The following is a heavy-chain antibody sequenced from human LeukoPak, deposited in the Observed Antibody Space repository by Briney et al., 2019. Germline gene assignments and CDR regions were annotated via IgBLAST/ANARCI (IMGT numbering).Heavy chain of an antibody. Sequence: ASVKVSCKASRGTLSSYASSWVRQAPGQGLEWMGGIIPIFGTANYAQKFQGRVTITADESTSTAYMELSSLRTEDTAVYYCAREKSVLRFLEWLYYYGMDVWGQGTTVTVSS. V-gene: IGHV1-69*13. D-gene: IGHD3-3*01. CDR1: RGTLSSYA. CDR3: AREKSVLRFLEWLYYYGMDV. CDR2: IIPIFGTA. J-gene: IGHJ6*02.